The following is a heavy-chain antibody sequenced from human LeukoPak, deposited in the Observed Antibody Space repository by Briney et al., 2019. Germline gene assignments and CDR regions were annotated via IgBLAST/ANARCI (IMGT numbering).Heavy chain of an antibody. J-gene: IGHJ6*03. CDR3: AKDGCSSTSCSRAYYYYYMDV. CDR1: GFTFSSYG. Sequence: GGSLRLSCAASGFTFSSYGMHWVRQAPGKGLEWVAFIRYDGSNKYYADSVKGRFTISRDNSKNTLYLQMNSLRAEDTAVYYCAKDGCSSTSCSRAYYYYYMDVWGKGTMVTISS. V-gene: IGHV3-30*02. CDR2: IRYDGSNK. D-gene: IGHD2-2*01.